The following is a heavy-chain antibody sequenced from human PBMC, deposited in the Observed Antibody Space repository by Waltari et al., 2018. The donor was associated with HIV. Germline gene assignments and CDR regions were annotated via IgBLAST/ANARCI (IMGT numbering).Heavy chain of an antibody. CDR3: ARFVGSSWVHGMDV. CDR2: IYTSGST. Sequence: QVQLQESGPGLVKPSETLSITCTGTGGSISSYSWRWNRQPAGKGLEWIGRIYTSGSTNYNPSLKSRVTMSVDTSKNQFSLKLSSVTAADTAVYYCARFVGSSWVHGMDVWGQGTTVTVSS. J-gene: IGHJ6*02. V-gene: IGHV4-4*07. CDR1: GGSISSYS. D-gene: IGHD6-13*01.